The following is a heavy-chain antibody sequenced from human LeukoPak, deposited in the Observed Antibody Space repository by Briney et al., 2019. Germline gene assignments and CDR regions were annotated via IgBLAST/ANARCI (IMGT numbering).Heavy chain of an antibody. CDR3: ARDPYTSSWYFDY. J-gene: IGHJ4*02. D-gene: IGHD6-13*01. V-gene: IGHV4-59*01. CDR1: GGSISSYY. Sequence: KSSETLSLTCTVSGGSISSYYWSWFRQPPGKGLEWIGYIYYSGSTNYNPSLKSRVTISVDTSKNQFSLKLSSVTAADTAVYYCARDPYTSSWYFDYWGQGTLVTVSS. CDR2: IYYSGST.